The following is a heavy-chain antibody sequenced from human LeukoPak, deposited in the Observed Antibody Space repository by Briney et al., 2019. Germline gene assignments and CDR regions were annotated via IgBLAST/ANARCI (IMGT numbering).Heavy chain of an antibody. CDR3: ARSTGYSSSWDFDY. CDR1: GYTFTSYG. D-gene: IGHD6-13*01. Sequence: ASVKVSCKASGYTFTSYGISWVRQAPGQGLEWMGWISAYNGNTNYAQKLQGRVTMTTDTSTSTAYMELRSLRSDDTAVCYCARSTGYSSSWDFDYWGQGTLVTVSS. CDR2: ISAYNGNT. J-gene: IGHJ4*02. V-gene: IGHV1-18*01.